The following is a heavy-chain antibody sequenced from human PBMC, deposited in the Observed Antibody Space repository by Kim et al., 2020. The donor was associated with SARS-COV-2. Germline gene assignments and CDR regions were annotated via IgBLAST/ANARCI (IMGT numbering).Heavy chain of an antibody. V-gene: IGHV3-23*01. J-gene: IGHJ4*02. Sequence: AGTGKGRFTISRDNSKNTMYLQMNSLRAEDTAVYYCAKDYQLLPQYYFDYWGQGTLVTVSS. D-gene: IGHD2-2*01. CDR3: AKDYQLLPQYYFDY.